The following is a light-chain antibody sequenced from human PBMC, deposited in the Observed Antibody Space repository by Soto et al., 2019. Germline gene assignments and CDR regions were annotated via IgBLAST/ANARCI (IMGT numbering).Light chain of an antibody. CDR3: SSYTSSDTPV. Sequence: QSALTQPASVSGSPGQSITISCTGTSSDVGGYNYVSWYQQHPGKAPKLMIYDVSNRPSGVSNRFSGSKSGNTASLTISGLQAEDEADYYCSSYTSSDTPVFGTGTKVTVL. J-gene: IGLJ1*01. CDR1: SSDVGGYNY. V-gene: IGLV2-14*01. CDR2: DVS.